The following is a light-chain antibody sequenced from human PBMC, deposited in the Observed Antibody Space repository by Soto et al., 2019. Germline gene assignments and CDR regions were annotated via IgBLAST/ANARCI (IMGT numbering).Light chain of an antibody. CDR2: DDS. Sequence: SYELTQSPLVSVAPGQTVSITCGGYNIGSKSVHWYQQKPGQAPVLVVYDDSDRRSGIPERFSGSNSGNTATLTITRVEAGDEADYHCLVWDSRSEHYVFGTGTKVT. V-gene: IGLV3-21*02. CDR3: LVWDSRSEHYV. CDR1: NIGSKS. J-gene: IGLJ1*01.